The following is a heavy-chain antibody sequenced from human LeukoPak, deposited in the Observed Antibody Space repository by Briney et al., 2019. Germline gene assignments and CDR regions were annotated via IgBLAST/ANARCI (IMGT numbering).Heavy chain of an antibody. Sequence: SVKVSCKASGGTFSSYAISWVRQAPGQGLEWMGGIIPIFGTANYAQKFQGRVTITADESTSTAYMELSSLRSEDTAVYYCARGRSPPVLRFLEWLPAYWGQGTLVTVSS. CDR2: IIPIFGTA. J-gene: IGHJ4*02. CDR3: ARGRSPPVLRFLEWLPAY. V-gene: IGHV1-69*13. D-gene: IGHD3-3*01. CDR1: GGTFSSYA.